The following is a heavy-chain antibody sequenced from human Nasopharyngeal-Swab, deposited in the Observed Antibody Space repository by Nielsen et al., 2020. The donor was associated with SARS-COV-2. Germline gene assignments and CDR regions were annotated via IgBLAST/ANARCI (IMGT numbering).Heavy chain of an antibody. CDR1: GPTVSAIG. J-gene: IGHJ5*02. V-gene: IGHV3-30*12. CDR2: ISYDGHTP. CDR3: ATMVDMAASISS. D-gene: IGHD5-12*01. Sequence: GGFLRPSCAASGPTVSAIGMHWVRHAPGEVLEWVAPISYDGHTPYYSASVTGRFTIPKDNSKNPPDLEKNGRRAEDTAIYYWATMVDMAASISSWGQGTLVTVSS.